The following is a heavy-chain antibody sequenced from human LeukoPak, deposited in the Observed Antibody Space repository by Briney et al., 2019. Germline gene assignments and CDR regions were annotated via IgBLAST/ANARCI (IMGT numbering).Heavy chain of an antibody. Sequence: GGTLRLSCAASGFTFSSYGMSWVRQAPGKGLEWVSAISGSGGSTYYADSVKDRFTISRDNSKITLYLQMKSLRAEDTAIYYCAKDWEDIVVVVAATGAFDIWGQGTMVTVSS. CDR2: ISGSGGST. J-gene: IGHJ3*02. CDR3: AKDWEDIVVVVAATGAFDI. D-gene: IGHD2-15*01. CDR1: GFTFSSYG. V-gene: IGHV3-23*01.